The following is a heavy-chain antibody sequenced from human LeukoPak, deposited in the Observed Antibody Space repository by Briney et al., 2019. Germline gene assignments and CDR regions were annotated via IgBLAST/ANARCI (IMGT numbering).Heavy chain of an antibody. CDR1: GFSVNNAW. V-gene: IGHV3-15*01. J-gene: IGHJ4*02. CDR2: IKSKTDGGTT. CDR3: NTVGNPGYFGF. Sequence: GESLKISCAASGFSVNNAWMSWVRQAPGRGLEWVGRIKSKTDGGTTGYAAPVKGRFTISRDDSENTLYLQVNSLTPEDTAVYYCNTVGNPGYFGFWGQGTLVTVSS.